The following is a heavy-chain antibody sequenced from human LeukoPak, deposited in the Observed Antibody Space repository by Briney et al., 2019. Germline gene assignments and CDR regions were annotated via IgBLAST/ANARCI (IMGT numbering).Heavy chain of an antibody. J-gene: IGHJ2*01. CDR1: GGTFSSYA. Sequence: GASVKVSCKASGGTFSSYAISWVRQAPGQGLEWMGGIIPIFGTANYVQKFQGRVTITTDESTSTAYMELSRLRSDDTAVYYCARSNGWELPLSYWYFDLWGRGTLVTVSS. D-gene: IGHD1-26*01. CDR2: IIPIFGTA. CDR3: ARSNGWELPLSYWYFDL. V-gene: IGHV1-69*05.